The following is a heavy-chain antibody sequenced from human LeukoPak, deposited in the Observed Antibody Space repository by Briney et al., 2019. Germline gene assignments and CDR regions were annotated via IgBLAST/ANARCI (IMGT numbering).Heavy chain of an antibody. J-gene: IGHJ4*02. Sequence: LRLSCAASGFTFSSYGMHWVRQHPGKGLEWIGYIYYSGSTYYNPSLKSRVTISVDTSKNQFSLKLSSVTAADTAVYYCARVGLQLEGDYWGQGTLVTVSS. D-gene: IGHD2-2*01. CDR1: GFTFSSYG. CDR3: ARVGLQLEGDY. CDR2: IYYSGST. V-gene: IGHV4-31*02.